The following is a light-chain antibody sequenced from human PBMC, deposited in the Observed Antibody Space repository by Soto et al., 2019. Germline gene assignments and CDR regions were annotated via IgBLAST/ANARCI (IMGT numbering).Light chain of an antibody. J-gene: IGKJ1*01. CDR1: HSVSSSY. CDR3: QQYGTSPWA. CDR2: SAS. V-gene: IGKV3-20*01. Sequence: ELVLTQSPGTLSLSPGERATLSFSVGHSVSSSYLAWYQQKPGQAPRLLIYSASSRATGIPDRFSGSGSGADYTLTISRLEPEDSAVYYCQQYGTSPWAFGQGTKVDIK.